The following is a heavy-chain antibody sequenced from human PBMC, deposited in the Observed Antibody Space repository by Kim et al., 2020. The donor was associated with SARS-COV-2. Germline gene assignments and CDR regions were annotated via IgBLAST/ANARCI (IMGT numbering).Heavy chain of an antibody. CDR1: GYTFTDFA. Sequence: ASVKVSCKASGYTFTDFAVNWLRQAPGQRLEWMGWISTAIGHTTYAQKFQDRPTMTTDTSTNTSYIELRSLTSDDTAVYFCARDDSGSYHFFDCWGQGTLVTVSS. V-gene: IGHV1-18*01. J-gene: IGHJ4*02. D-gene: IGHD1-26*01. CDR2: ISTAIGHT. CDR3: ARDDSGSYHFFDC.